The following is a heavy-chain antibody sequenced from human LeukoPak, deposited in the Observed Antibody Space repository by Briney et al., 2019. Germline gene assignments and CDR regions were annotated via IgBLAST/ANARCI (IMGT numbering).Heavy chain of an antibody. V-gene: IGHV4-4*07. J-gene: IGHJ3*02. CDR2: IYTSGST. CDR3: ARDHYDILTGYPKAFDI. D-gene: IGHD3-9*01. Sequence: TSETLSLTCTVAGGSISSYYWSWIRQPAGKGLEWIGRIYTSGSTNYNPSLKSRVTMSVDTSKSQFSLKLSSVTAADTAVYYCARDHYDILTGYPKAFDIWGQGTMVTVSS. CDR1: GGSISSYY.